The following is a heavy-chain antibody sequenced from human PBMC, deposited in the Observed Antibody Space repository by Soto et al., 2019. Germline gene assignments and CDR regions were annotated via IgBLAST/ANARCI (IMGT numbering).Heavy chain of an antibody. CDR2: INHSGST. CDR1: GGSISSYY. V-gene: IGHV4-34*01. Sequence: SETLSLTCTVSGGSISSYYWSWIRQPPGKGLEWIGEINHSGSTNYNPSLKSRVTISVDTSKNQFSLKLSSVTAADTAVYYCARGKGSIYYYDSSAYWFDPWGQGTLVTVSS. CDR3: ARGKGSIYYYDSSAYWFDP. J-gene: IGHJ5*02. D-gene: IGHD3-22*01.